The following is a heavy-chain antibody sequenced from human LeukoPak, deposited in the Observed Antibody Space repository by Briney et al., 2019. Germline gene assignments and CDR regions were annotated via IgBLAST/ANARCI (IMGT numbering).Heavy chain of an antibody. CDR2: INHSGST. J-gene: IGHJ6*02. D-gene: IGHD2-2*02. CDR3: ARGVVVVPAAIVGDYYYYYGMDV. CDR1: GGSFSGYY. Sequence: SETLSLTCAVYGGSFSGYYWSWIRQPPGKGLEWIGEINHSGSTNYNPSLKSRVTMSVDTSKNQFSLKLSSVTAADTAVYYCARGVVVVPAAIVGDYYYYYGMDVWGQGTTVTVSS. V-gene: IGHV4-34*01.